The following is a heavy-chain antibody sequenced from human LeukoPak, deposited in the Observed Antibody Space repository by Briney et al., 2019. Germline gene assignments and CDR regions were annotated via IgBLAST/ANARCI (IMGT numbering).Heavy chain of an antibody. CDR2: ISGSGGNT. D-gene: IGHD1-26*01. Sequence: PGGSLRLSCAASGFTFSSLSMSWVRQAPGKGLVWVSSISGSGGNTNYADSVKGRFTISRDNSKNTLYLQMNSLRAEDSAVYYCAKDCVVRATVRFDPWGQRPLVTVST. V-gene: IGHV3-23*01. J-gene: IGHJ5*02. CDR3: AKDCVVRATVRFDP. CDR1: GFTFSSLS.